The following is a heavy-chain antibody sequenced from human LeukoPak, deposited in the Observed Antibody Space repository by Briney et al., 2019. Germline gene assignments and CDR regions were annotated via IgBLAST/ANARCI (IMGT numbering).Heavy chain of an antibody. Sequence: SVKVSCKASGGTFSSYAINWVRQAPGQGLEWMGGIIPIFGTANYAQKFQDRVTITADESTSTAYMELSSLTSEDTAIYYCATDLNWNYGWFDPWGQGALVTVSS. CDR3: ATDLNWNYGWFDP. CDR2: IIPIFGTA. J-gene: IGHJ5*02. D-gene: IGHD1-7*01. V-gene: IGHV1-69*13. CDR1: GGTFSSYA.